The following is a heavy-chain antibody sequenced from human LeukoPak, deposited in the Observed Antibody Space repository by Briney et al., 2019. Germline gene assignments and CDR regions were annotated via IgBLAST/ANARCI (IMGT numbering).Heavy chain of an antibody. CDR2: ISGSGGST. D-gene: IGHD3-22*01. CDR1: GFTFSSYA. J-gene: IGHJ4*02. CDR3: AKETYYYDNSGAFDS. Sequence: GGSLRLSCAASGFTFSSYAMSWVRQAPGKGLEWVSAISGSGGSTYYADSVKDRFTISRDNSRNTLYLQMNSLRAEDTAVYYCAKETYYYDNSGAFDSWGQGTLVTVSS. V-gene: IGHV3-23*01.